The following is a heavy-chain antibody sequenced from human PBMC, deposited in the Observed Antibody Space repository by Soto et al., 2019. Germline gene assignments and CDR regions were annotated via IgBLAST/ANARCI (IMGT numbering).Heavy chain of an antibody. CDR1: GFTFSSYA. Sequence: EVQLLESGGGLVQPGGSLRLSCAASGFTFSSYAMCWVRQAPGKGLEWVSALGGTGGRAYYADSVKGRFTVSRDNSRNTLFLQMNSLRVEDTAIYYCAKADRPYYEILTGPDYWRQGTLVTVSS. V-gene: IGHV3-23*01. D-gene: IGHD3-9*01. J-gene: IGHJ4*02. CDR2: LGGTGGRA. CDR3: AKADRPYYEILTGPDY.